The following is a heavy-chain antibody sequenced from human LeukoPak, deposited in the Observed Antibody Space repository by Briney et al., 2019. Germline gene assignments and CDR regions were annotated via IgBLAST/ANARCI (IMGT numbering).Heavy chain of an antibody. D-gene: IGHD5-12*01. CDR1: GGSISSSSYY. CDR2: IYYSGSN. J-gene: IGHJ4*02. V-gene: IGHV4-39*01. Sequence: SETLSLTCTVSGGSISSSSYYWGWLRQPPGKGLEWFGSIYYSGSNYSNPSLKSRVTISVYMSMNQFSLKLSSVTASDTAVYYCASSSLGRGYSGYRFDYWGQGTLVTVSS. CDR3: ASSSLGRGYSGYRFDY.